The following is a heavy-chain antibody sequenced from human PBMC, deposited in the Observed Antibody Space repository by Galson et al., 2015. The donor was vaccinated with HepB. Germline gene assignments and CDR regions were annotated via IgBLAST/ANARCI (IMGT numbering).Heavy chain of an antibody. V-gene: IGHV1-69*04. CDR3: ARERWLQSKIEDQDY. J-gene: IGHJ4*02. CDR1: GGTFSSYA. CDR2: IIPILGIA. Sequence: SVKVSCKASGGTFSSYAISWVRQAPGQGLEWMGRIIPILGIANYAQKFQGRVTITADKSTSTAYMELSSLRSEDTAVYYCARERWLQSKIEDQDYWGQGTLVTVSS. D-gene: IGHD5-24*01.